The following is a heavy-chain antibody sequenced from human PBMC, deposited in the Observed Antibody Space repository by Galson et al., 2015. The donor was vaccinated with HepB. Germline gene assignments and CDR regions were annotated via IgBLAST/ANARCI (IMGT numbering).Heavy chain of an antibody. CDR3: AREWELLGGAFGI. J-gene: IGHJ3*02. Sequence: SLRLSCAASGFTFSSYAMHWVRQAPGKGLEWVAVISYDGSNKYYADSVKGRFTISRDNSKNTLYLQMNSLRAEDTAVYYCAREWELLGGAFGIWGQGTMVTVSS. V-gene: IGHV3-30-3*01. CDR2: ISYDGSNK. D-gene: IGHD1-26*01. CDR1: GFTFSSYA.